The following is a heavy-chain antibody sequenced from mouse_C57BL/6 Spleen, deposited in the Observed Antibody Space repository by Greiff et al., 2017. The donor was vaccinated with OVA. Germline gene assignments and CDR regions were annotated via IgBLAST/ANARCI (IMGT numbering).Heavy chain of an antibody. V-gene: IGHV1-15*01. J-gene: IGHJ4*01. CDR1: GYTFTDYE. CDR3: TRGPLGGSSYGYAMDY. Sequence: QVQLQQSGAELVRPGASVTLSCKASGYTFTDYEMHWVKQTPVHGLEWIGAIDPETGGTAYNQKFKGKAILTADKSSSTAYMELRSLTSEDSAVYYGTRGPLGGSSYGYAMDYWGQGTSVTVSS. D-gene: IGHD1-1*01. CDR2: IDPETGGT.